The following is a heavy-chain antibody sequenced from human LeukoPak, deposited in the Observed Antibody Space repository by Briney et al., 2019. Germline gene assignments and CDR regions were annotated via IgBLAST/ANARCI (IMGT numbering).Heavy chain of an antibody. CDR2: INPNSGGT. D-gene: IGHD3-16*01. CDR3: AGTTLGYYYYGMDV. J-gene: IGHJ6*02. V-gene: IGHV1-2*02. Sequence: ASVKVSCKASGYTFTSYYMHWVRQAPGQGLEWMGWINPNSGGTNYAQKFQGRVTMTRDTSISTAYMELSRLRSDDTAVYYCAGTTLGYYYYGMDVWGQGTTVTVSS. CDR1: GYTFTSYY.